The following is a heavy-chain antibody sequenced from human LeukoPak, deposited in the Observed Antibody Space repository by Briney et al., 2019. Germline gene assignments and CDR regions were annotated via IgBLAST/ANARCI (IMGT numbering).Heavy chain of an antibody. Sequence: GGSLRLSCAASGFTFSSYEMNWVRQAPGKGLEWVSYISSSGSTIYYADSVKGRFTISRDNAKNSLYLQMNSLRAEDAAVYYCAELGITMIGGVWGRGTTVTISS. D-gene: IGHD3-10*02. CDR2: ISSSGSTI. J-gene: IGHJ6*04. CDR1: GFTFSSYE. V-gene: IGHV3-48*03. CDR3: AELGITMIGGV.